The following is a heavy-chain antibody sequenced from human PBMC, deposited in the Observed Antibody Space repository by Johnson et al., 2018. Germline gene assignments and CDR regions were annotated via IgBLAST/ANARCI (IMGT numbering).Heavy chain of an antibody. CDR1: GFTFNNYG. Sequence: QVQLVESGGGVAQPGRSXRLSCAASGFTFNNYGMHWVRQTPGKGLEWVAVISYDGSDKYYADSVKGRFTISRDSSKNTLYLQMNSLRAEDTAVYYCAKAEGFYYYYYGVDVWGQGTTVTVSS. J-gene: IGHJ6*02. CDR2: ISYDGSDK. CDR3: AKAEGFYYYYYGVDV. V-gene: IGHV3-30*18.